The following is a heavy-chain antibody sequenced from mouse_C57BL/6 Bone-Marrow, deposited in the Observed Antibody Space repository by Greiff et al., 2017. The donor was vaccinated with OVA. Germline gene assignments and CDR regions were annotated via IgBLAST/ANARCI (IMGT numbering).Heavy chain of an antibody. Sequence: QVQLQQPGAELVKPGASVKLSCKASGYTFTSYWMHWVKQRPGQGLEWIGMIHPNSGSTNYNEKFTSKATLTVDKSSSTAYMQLSSLTSEDSAVYYCARPRQGFAYWGQGTLVTVSA. CDR2: IHPNSGST. CDR3: ARPRQGFAY. V-gene: IGHV1-64*01. CDR1: GYTFTSYW. D-gene: IGHD3-2*01. J-gene: IGHJ3*01.